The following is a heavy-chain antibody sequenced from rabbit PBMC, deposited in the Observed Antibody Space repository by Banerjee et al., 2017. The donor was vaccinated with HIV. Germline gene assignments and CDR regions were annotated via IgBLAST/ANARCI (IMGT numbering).Heavy chain of an antibody. D-gene: IGHD6-1*01. CDR1: GFDFNNYG. J-gene: IGHJ3*01. CDR3: ARDTYTYDYPDDGYTMLTRLDL. Sequence: QEQLVESGGGLVQPGGSLKLSCKASGFDFNNYGVSWVRQAPGKGLEWIGYINSNTGNTVYANWAKGRLTISKTSPTTVTLQMTSLTAADTATYFCARDTYTYDYPDDGYTMLTRLDLWGPGTLVT. CDR2: INSNTGNT. V-gene: IGHV1S45*01.